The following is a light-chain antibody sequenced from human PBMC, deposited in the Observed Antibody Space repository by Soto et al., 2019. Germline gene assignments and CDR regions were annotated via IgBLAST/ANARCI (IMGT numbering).Light chain of an antibody. J-gene: IGKJ1*01. Sequence: DIQMTQSPSTLSASVGARVTITCRASQSISSWLVWYQQKPGKAPKLLIYDASSLESGVPSRFSGSGSGTEFSLTISSLQPDDFATYYCQQYNSYSRMFGQGTKVEIK. CDR1: QSISSW. V-gene: IGKV1-5*01. CDR3: QQYNSYSRM. CDR2: DAS.